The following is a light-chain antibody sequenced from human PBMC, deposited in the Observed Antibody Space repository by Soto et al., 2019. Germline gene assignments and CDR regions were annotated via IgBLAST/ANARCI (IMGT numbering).Light chain of an antibody. Sequence: QSALTQPPSASGSPGQTVTISCTGTSSDVAGYNYFSWYQQHPGKAPKLMIYEVSKRPSGVPDRFSGSKSGNTASLTVSGLRAEDESDYYCSSYAVRNTYYVFGTGTKLTVL. CDR3: SSYAVRNTYYV. CDR1: SSDVAGYNY. V-gene: IGLV2-8*01. CDR2: EVS. J-gene: IGLJ1*01.